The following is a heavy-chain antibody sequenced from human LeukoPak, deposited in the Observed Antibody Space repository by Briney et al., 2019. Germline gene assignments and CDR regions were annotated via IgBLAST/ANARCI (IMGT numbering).Heavy chain of an antibody. Sequence: GGSLRLSCAASGFTFSSYTVNWVRQAPGKGLEWVSSISTSSLYIYYADSLKGRFTVSRDNPRNSLYLQMSSLRADDTAVYYCARGTLNIPGEHGAFDYWGQGTLVTVSS. V-gene: IGHV3-21*01. CDR2: ISTSSLYI. J-gene: IGHJ4*02. CDR1: GFTFSSYT. D-gene: IGHD1-14*01. CDR3: ARGTLNIPGEHGAFDY.